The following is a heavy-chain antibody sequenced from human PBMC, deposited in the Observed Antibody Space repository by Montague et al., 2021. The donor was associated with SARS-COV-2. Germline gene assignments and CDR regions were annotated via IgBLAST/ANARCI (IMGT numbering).Heavy chain of an antibody. CDR2: IYYSGST. Sequence: SETLSLTCAVYGGSFSGYYWNWIRQPTGKGLEWIGSIYYSGSTYYNPSLKSRVTISVDTSKNQVSLKLNSVTAADTAVYYCARVRQWLVPFDYWGQGTLVTVSS. CDR3: ARVRQWLVPFDY. V-gene: IGHV4-34*01. D-gene: IGHD6-19*01. CDR1: GGSFSGYY. J-gene: IGHJ4*02.